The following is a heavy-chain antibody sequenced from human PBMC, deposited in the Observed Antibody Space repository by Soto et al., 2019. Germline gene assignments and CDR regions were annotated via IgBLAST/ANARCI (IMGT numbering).Heavy chain of an antibody. CDR1: GFTFDDYA. CDR3: AKVQDYGGNSNV. V-gene: IGHV3-9*01. Sequence: PGGSLRLSCAASGFTFDDYAMHWVRQAPGKGLEWVSGISWNSVNIAYADSVKGRFTISRDNAKNSLYLQMNSLRPEDTALYYCAKVQDYGGNSNVWGQGTAVTVSS. J-gene: IGHJ6*02. CDR2: ISWNSVNI. D-gene: IGHD4-17*01.